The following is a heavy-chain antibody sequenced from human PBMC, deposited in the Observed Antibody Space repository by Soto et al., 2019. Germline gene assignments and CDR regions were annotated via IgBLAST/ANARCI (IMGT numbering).Heavy chain of an antibody. V-gene: IGHV3-30*18. Sequence: GGSLRLSCAASGFTFSSYGMHWVRQAPGKGLEWVAVISYDGSNKYYADSVKGRFTISRDNSKNTLYLQMNSLRAEDTDVYYWAKDGGGYSYAHPYWGQGTLVTVSS. J-gene: IGHJ4*02. CDR2: ISYDGSNK. CDR1: GFTFSSYG. CDR3: AKDGGGYSYAHPY. D-gene: IGHD5-18*01.